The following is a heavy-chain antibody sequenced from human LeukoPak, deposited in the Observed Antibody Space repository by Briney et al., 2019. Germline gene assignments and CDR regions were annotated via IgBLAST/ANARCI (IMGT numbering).Heavy chain of an antibody. J-gene: IGHJ6*03. CDR1: GFTVSSNY. CDR3: ARALGAFSYGFMDV. Sequence: GGSLRLSCAASGFTVSSNYMSWVRQAPGKGLEWVSVIYSGGSTHYADSVKGRFTISRDNSKNTLYLQMNSLRAEDTAVYYCARALGAFSYGFMDVWGKGTTVTVSS. V-gene: IGHV3-53*01. D-gene: IGHD3-16*01. CDR2: IYSGGST.